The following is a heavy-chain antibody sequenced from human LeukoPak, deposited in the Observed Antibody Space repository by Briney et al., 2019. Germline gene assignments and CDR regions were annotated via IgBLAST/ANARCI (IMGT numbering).Heavy chain of an antibody. CDR3: ARDKRYCTNGVCYNYNYYGMDV. Sequence: GGSLRLSCAASGFTFSSYAMNWVRQAPGKGLEWVSAISGSGGHTYYADSVKGRFTISRDNTKNSLYLQMNSLRAEDTAVYYCARDKRYCTNGVCYNYNYYGMDVWGQGTTVTVSS. J-gene: IGHJ6*02. CDR1: GFTFSSYA. V-gene: IGHV3-23*01. D-gene: IGHD2-8*01. CDR2: ISGSGGHT.